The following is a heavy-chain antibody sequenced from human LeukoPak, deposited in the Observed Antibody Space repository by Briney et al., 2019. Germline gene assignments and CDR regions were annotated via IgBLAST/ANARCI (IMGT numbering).Heavy chain of an antibody. V-gene: IGHV1-69*04. CDR2: IIPVLNIT. CDR3: AKDQGLTAPPPYGLDV. Sequence: SVKVSCKTSGGTFSSSAITWVRQAPGQGLEWMGRIIPVLNITTYAQKFQGRVTITADTSTSTVCMELSSLRSEETAVYYCAKDQGLTAPPPYGLDVWGQGTTVIVTS. D-gene: IGHD5-18*01. J-gene: IGHJ6*02. CDR1: GGTFSSSA.